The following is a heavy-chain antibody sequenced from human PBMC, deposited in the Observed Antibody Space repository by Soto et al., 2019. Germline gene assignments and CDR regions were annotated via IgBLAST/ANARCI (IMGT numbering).Heavy chain of an antibody. CDR2: IIPIFGTA. V-gene: IGHV1-69*12. CDR3: ARPGGYFYWLSGAWFDP. J-gene: IGHJ5*02. Sequence: QVQLVQSGAEVKKPGSSVKVACKASGGTFSSYAISWVRQAPGQGLEWMGGIIPIFGTANYAQKFQGRVTITADESTSTAYMELSSLRSEDTAVYYCARPGGYFYWLSGAWFDPWGQGTLVTVSS. CDR1: GGTFSSYA. D-gene: IGHD3-9*01.